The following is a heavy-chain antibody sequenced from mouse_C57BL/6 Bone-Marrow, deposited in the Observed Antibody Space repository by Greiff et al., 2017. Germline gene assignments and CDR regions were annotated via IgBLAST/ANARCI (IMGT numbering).Heavy chain of an antibody. CDR2: LDPSASYT. D-gene: IGHD2-2*01. J-gene: IGHJ1*03. CDR3: ARGNDVNWYFDV. Sequence: VQLQQPGAELVMPGASVKMSCKASGYTFTSYWMHWVKQRPGQGLEWIGELDPSASYTNYNQKFKGKSTLTVDKSSITAYMKLSILTSEDSADYYCARGNDVNWYFDVWGTGTTATVSS. V-gene: IGHV1-69*01. CDR1: GYTFTSYW.